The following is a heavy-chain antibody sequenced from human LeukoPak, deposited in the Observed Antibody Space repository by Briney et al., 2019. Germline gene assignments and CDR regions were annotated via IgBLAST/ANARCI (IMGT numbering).Heavy chain of an antibody. CDR2: ISSSSSVI. J-gene: IGHJ6*02. Sequence: GGSLRFSCADSGFTFSAYGTNWVRQAPGKGLEWVSYISSSSSVIFYADSVEGRFTISRDNARSSLYLQMTSLRAEDTGTYYCARDGLWSHYYQHGMDVWGQGTVVTVSS. CDR1: GFTFSAYG. V-gene: IGHV3-48*03. CDR3: ARDGLWSHYYQHGMDV. D-gene: IGHD5-18*01.